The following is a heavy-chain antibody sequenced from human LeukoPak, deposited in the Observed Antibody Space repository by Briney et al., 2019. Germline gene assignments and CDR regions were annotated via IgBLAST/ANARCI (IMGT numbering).Heavy chain of an antibody. CDR1: GYSFTSYY. V-gene: IGHV1-46*01. CDR2: INPSGGST. D-gene: IGHD5-12*01. CDR3: ARGRYSGYDCNY. Sequence: ASVNVSCKASGYSFTSYYMHWVRQAPGQGLEWMGIINPSGGSTSYAQKFQGRVTMTRDTSTSTVYMELSSLRSEDTAVYYCARGRYSGYDCNYWGQGTLVTVSS. J-gene: IGHJ4*02.